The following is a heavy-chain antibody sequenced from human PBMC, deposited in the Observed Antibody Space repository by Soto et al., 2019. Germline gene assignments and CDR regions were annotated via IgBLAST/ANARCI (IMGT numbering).Heavy chain of an antibody. D-gene: IGHD3-22*01. J-gene: IGHJ4*02. Sequence: EVQLVESGGGLVNPGGSPRLSCAASGFTFSSYSMNWVRQAPGKGLEWVSSISSSGTYIYYADSVKGRFTISRDDAKNSLFLQMSSLRVEDTAVYYCARGGDTSGSWPRYWGQGTLVTVSS. V-gene: IGHV3-21*01. CDR1: GFTFSSYS. CDR2: ISSSGTYI. CDR3: ARGGDTSGSWPRY.